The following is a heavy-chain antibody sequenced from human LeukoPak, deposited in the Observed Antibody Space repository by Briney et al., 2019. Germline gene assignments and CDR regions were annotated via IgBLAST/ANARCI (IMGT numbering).Heavy chain of an antibody. CDR2: IYCSGST. D-gene: IGHD3-9*01. CDR1: GGSISSSSYY. CDR3: ARGVQPLRYFDWPHWYFDL. Sequence: TSETLSLTCTVSGGSISSSSYYWGWLRQPPGKGLEWIGSIYCSGSTYYNPSLKSRVTISVDTSKNQFSLKLSSVTAADTAVYYCARGVQPLRYFDWPHWYFDLWGRGTLVTVSS. J-gene: IGHJ2*01. V-gene: IGHV4-39*01.